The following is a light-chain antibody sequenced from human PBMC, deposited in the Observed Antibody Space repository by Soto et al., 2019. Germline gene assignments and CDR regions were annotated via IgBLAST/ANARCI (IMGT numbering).Light chain of an antibody. CDR1: QSVSNY. J-gene: IGKJ2*01. V-gene: IGKV3-11*01. Sequence: EIVLTQSPATLSLSPGERATLSCRASQSVSNYLAWYQQKPSQAPRLLIYGASNRATGIPARFTGSGSGTDFTLTISSLEPEDFAVYYCQHRGEWPRTFGQGTKLEIK. CDR3: QHRGEWPRT. CDR2: GAS.